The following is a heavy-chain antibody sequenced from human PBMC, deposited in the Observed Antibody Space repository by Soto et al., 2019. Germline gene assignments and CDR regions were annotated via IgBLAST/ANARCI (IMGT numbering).Heavy chain of an antibody. CDR3: TTDPAVVPAASNWFDP. Sequence: GGFLILRCTASGLTLRNAWMSWVRQPPGKGLEWAGRLKSKTDGGTPDYPAKVKGRFTISRDDSKNTLYLQMNSLKTEDTAVYYCTTDPAVVPAASNWFDPWGQGTLVTVSS. J-gene: IGHJ5*02. V-gene: IGHV3-15*01. CDR1: GLTLRNAW. CDR2: LKSKTDGGTP. D-gene: IGHD2-2*01.